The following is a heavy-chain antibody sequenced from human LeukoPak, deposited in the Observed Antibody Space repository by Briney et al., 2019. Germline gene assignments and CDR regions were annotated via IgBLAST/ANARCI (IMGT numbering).Heavy chain of an antibody. CDR3: AREDRYSSGWYSGY. J-gene: IGHJ4*02. CDR2: IYSGRST. CDR1: GFTVSDNF. D-gene: IGHD6-19*01. V-gene: IGHV3-53*01. Sequence: PGGSLRLSCAASGFTVSDNFMSWVRQAPGKGLEWVSVIYSGRSTYYAASVKGRFTISRDNSKNTLYLQMNSLRAEDTAVYYCAREDRYSSGWYSGYWGRGALVTVSS.